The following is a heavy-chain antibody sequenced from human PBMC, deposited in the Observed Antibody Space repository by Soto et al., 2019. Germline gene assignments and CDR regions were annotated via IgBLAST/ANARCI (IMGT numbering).Heavy chain of an antibody. Sequence: QVQLVQSGAEVKKPGASVKVSCKASGYTFTSYDINWVRLATGQGLEWMGWMNPNSGNTAYARKCQGRVTMTRNTSISTAYRELSSLRSEDTAVYYCARLKQDYAVAWGQGTLVTVSS. CDR3: ARLKQDYAVA. D-gene: IGHD3-16*01. CDR2: MNPNSGNT. J-gene: IGHJ5*02. V-gene: IGHV1-8*01. CDR1: GYTFTSYD.